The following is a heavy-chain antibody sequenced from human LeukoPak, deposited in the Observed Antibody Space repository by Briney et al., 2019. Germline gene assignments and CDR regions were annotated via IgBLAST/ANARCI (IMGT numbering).Heavy chain of an antibody. CDR1: GGSISSYY. V-gene: IGHV4-34*01. J-gene: IGHJ5*02. D-gene: IGHD1-1*01. Sequence: SETLSLTCTVSGGSISSYYWSWIRQPPGKRLEWIGEINHSGSTNYNPSLKSRVTISVDTSKNQFSLKLSSVTAADTAVYYCARGRVRINWFDPWGQGTLVTVSS. CDR2: INHSGST. CDR3: ARGRVRINWFDP.